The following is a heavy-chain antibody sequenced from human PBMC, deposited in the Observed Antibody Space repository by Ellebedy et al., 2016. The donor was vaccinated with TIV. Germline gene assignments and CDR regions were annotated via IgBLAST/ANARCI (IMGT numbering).Heavy chain of an antibody. J-gene: IGHJ6*02. D-gene: IGHD5-18*01. CDR2: LNRDGSRP. V-gene: IGHV3-74*01. Sequence: PGGSLRLSCAASGFTFSSHWLHWVRQAQGKGLVWVLRLNRDGSRPSYADAVKGRFTISRDNAKNTLYLQRNSLRAEDTAVYYCAREIEVDTGMVILRGHYYHYGMDVWGQGTTVTVSS. CDR3: AREIEVDTGMVILRGHYYHYGMDV. CDR1: GFTFSSHW.